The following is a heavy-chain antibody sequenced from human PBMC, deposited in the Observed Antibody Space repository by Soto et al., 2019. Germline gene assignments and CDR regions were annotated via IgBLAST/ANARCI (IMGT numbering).Heavy chain of an antibody. CDR2: IFPLTDIP. Sequence: QVQLVQSGTEVKKPGSSVKVSCKASGGTFRNYPINWVRQAPGQGLEWMGSIFPLTDIPDYAQNFQARLTISADKSTSTAYMEFSSLTSDDTAIYFCARGPLVVLNYFESWGQGTLVTVSS. J-gene: IGHJ4*02. V-gene: IGHV1-69*02. CDR1: GGTFRNYP. CDR3: ARGPLVVLNYFES.